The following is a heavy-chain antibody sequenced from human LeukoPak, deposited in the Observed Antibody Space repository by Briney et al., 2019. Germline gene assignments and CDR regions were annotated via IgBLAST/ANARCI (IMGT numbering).Heavy chain of an antibody. CDR1: GYSISSGYY. J-gene: IGHJ5*02. V-gene: IGHV4-38-2*01. D-gene: IGHD2/OR15-2a*01. Sequence: TSETLSLTCAVSGYSISSGYYWGWIRQPPGKGLEWIGSIYHSGSTYYNPSLKSRVTISEDTSKNQFSLKLSSVTAADTAVYYCARHPTFTAPWFDPWGQGTLVTVSS. CDR3: ARHPTFTAPWFDP. CDR2: IYHSGST.